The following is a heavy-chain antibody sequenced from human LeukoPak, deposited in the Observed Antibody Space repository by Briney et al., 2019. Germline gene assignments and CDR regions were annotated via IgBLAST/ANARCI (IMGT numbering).Heavy chain of an antibody. CDR2: IWYDGSNK. CDR3: ARDLRRGSSSWYSDY. V-gene: IGHV3-33*01. Sequence: SLRLSSATSGFTFSSCGMHWVRQAPGKGLEWVAVIWYDGSNKYYADSVKGRFTISRDNSKNTLYLQMNSLRAEDTAVYYCARDLRRGSSSWYSDYWGQGTLVTVSS. CDR1: GFTFSSCG. J-gene: IGHJ4*02. D-gene: IGHD6-13*01.